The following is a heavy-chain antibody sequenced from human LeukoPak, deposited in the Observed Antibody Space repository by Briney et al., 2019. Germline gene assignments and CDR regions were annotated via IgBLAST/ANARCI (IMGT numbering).Heavy chain of an antibody. D-gene: IGHD2-8*01. CDR3: ARDPDARYYYMDV. V-gene: IGHV6-1*01. J-gene: IGHJ6*03. CDR1: GDSVSSTSGA. Sequence: SQTLSLTCAISGDSVSSTSGAWNWIRQSPSRGLEWLGRTYYRSKWYNDYAVSVKSRITIKPDTSKNQFSLQLNSVTPEDTAVYFCARDPDARYYYMDVWGKGTTVTVSS. CDR2: TYYRSKWYN.